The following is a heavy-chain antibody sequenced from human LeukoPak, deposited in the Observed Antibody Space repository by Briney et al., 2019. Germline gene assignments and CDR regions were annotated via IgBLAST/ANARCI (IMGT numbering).Heavy chain of an antibody. J-gene: IGHJ4*02. CDR2: VKKDGSEK. D-gene: IGHD4-11*01. Sequence: GGSLRLSCAASGFTFSNNWMTWVRQAPGKGLEWVASVKKDGSEKYYVDSVKGRFTISRDNAKNSLYLQMNSLRVEDTAVYYCARMNSNGLDCWGQGTLVTVSS. CDR1: GFTFSNNW. V-gene: IGHV3-7*03. CDR3: ARMNSNGLDC.